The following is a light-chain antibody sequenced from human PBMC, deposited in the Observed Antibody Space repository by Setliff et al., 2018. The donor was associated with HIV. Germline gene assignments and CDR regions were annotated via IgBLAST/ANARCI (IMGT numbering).Light chain of an antibody. Sequence: QSVLAQPASVSGFPGQSITISCTGTTSDIGSYNLVSWYQHHPGKAPRLIIYEVSKRPTGVSDHISGSKSGNAASLTISGLQPADEADYYCCSYAGTDTFDVFGTGTKVTVL. CDR3: CSYAGTDTFDV. V-gene: IGLV2-23*02. J-gene: IGLJ1*01. CDR1: TSDIGSYNL. CDR2: EVS.